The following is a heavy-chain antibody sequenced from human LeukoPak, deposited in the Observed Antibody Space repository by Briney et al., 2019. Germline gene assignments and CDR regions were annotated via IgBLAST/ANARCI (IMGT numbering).Heavy chain of an antibody. CDR2: INPNSGGT. J-gene: IGHJ5*02. D-gene: IGHD3-9*01. CDR1: GYTFTGYH. V-gene: IGHV1-2*04. Sequence: ASVKVSCKASGYTFTGYHMHWVRQAPGQGLEWMGWINPNSGGTNYAQKFQGWVTMTRDTSISTAYMELSRLRSDDTAVYYCARGVMPTYYDILTGSHLTGGNWFDPWGQGTLVTVSS. CDR3: ARGVMPTYYDILTGSHLTGGNWFDP.